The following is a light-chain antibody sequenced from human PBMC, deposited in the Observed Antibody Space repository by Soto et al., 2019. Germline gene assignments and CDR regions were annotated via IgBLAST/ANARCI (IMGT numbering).Light chain of an antibody. CDR2: GAS. Sequence: ESVLTQSPGTLSLSPGERDTLSCMASQSVSSNYLAWYQQKPGQAPRLLIYGASTRATGISARFSGGGSGTEFTLTISSLQSEDFALYFCQQYAKWPPSITVGQVTRLEIK. CDR3: QQYAKWPPSIT. CDR1: QSVSSN. J-gene: IGKJ5*01. V-gene: IGKV3-15*01.